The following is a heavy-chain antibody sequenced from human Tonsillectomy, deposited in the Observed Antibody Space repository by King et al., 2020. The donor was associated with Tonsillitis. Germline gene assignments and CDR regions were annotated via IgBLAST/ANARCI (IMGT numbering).Heavy chain of an antibody. CDR2: IYYSGST. J-gene: IGHJ6*04. V-gene: IGHV4-59*08. Sequence: VQLQESGPGLVKPSETLSLTCTVSGGSISSYYWSWIRQPPGKGLEWIGYIYYSGSTNYNPSLKSRVTISVDTSKNQFSLKLSSVTAADTAVYYCARRAPYYYGIDVWGKGTTVTVSS. CDR3: ARRAPYYYGIDV. CDR1: GGSISSYY.